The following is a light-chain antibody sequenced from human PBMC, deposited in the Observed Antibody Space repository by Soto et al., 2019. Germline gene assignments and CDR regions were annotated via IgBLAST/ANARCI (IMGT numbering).Light chain of an antibody. CDR3: QHYVSPPIT. CDR2: GAS. V-gene: IGKV3-20*01. J-gene: IGKJ5*01. Sequence: EILLTQSPATLSVSPGERATLSCRASQSVSRYLAWYQQKPGQAPRLLVYGASSRATGISDRFSGSGSGTDFTLTISRLEPEDFAVYYCQHYVSPPITLGQGTRLEIK. CDR1: QSVSRY.